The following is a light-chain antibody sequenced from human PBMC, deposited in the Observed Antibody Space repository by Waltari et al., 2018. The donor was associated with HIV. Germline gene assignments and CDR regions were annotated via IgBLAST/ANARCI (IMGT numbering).Light chain of an antibody. CDR1: SQDVGAKNY. Sequence: QSAQTQSRDVSGSPGQSITISCTGTSQDVGAKNYVTWYQQHPGRAPKLLIYDLNRRPSGVPDRFSGSKSGNTASLSISGLQAEDEADYYCCSSAGRDIFVFGTGTKVTVL. J-gene: IGLJ1*01. CDR3: CSSAGRDIFV. CDR2: DLN. V-gene: IGLV2-11*01.